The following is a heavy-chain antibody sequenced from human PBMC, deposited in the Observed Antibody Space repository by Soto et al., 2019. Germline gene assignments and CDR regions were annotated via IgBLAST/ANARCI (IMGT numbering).Heavy chain of an antibody. Sequence: QVQLVQSGAEVKKPGASVKVSCKASGDTFTDYYIHWVRQATGQGLEWMGTVNPSGGHTTYAQHLLGRVTMTADTSTSTVYMELTGLTSEDTAVYYCARGGHVVVVTAALEDWGQGNLVTVSS. CDR2: VNPSGGHT. CDR3: ARGGHVVVVTAALED. D-gene: IGHD2-21*02. CDR1: GDTFTDYY. J-gene: IGHJ4*02. V-gene: IGHV1-46*01.